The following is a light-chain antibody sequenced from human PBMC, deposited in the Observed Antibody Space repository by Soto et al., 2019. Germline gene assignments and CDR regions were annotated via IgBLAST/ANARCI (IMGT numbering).Light chain of an antibody. V-gene: IGKV4-1*01. J-gene: IGKJ4*02. Sequence: DILMTQSPDSLAVSLGERATINCKSSQSVLYSSNNKNYLAWYQQKPGQPPKLLIYWASTRESGVPDRFSGSGSGTDFTLTISSLQAEDVAVYYCQQYYSTPPLWFGGGTKVDIK. CDR3: QQYYSTPPLW. CDR1: QSVLYSSNNKNY. CDR2: WAS.